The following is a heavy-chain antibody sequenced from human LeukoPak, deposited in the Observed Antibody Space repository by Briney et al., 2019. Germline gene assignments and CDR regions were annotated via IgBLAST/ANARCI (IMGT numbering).Heavy chain of an antibody. V-gene: IGHV1-69*04. J-gene: IGHJ5*02. CDR3: AREGQQLVPGNWFDP. D-gene: IGHD6-13*01. Sequence: SVKVSCKASGGTFSSYAISWVRQAPGQGLEWMGRTIPILGIANYAQKFQGRVTITADKSTSTAYMELSSLRSEDTAVYYCAREGQQLVPGNWFDPWGQGTLVTVSS. CDR1: GGTFSSYA. CDR2: TIPILGIA.